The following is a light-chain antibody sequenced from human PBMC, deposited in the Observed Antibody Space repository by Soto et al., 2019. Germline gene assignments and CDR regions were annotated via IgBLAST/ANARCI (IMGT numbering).Light chain of an antibody. V-gene: IGKV3-11*01. J-gene: IGKJ5*01. CDR1: PSVGNY. CDR3: QQRIDWPVT. Sequence: EIVLTQSPATLSLSPGERATLSCRASPSVGNYLAWYQQKPGQAPRLRISDASNRAPGIPARFTGSGSGTGFTLTISSLEPEDFAVYYCQQRIDWPVTFGQGTRLEIK. CDR2: DAS.